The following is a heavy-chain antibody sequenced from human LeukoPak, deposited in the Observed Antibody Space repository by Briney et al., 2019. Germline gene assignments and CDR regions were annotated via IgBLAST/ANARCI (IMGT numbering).Heavy chain of an antibody. CDR3: ARGLARTSMVTRGGVRFNY. Sequence: ASVKVSCKASGYTFTSYDINWVRQATGQGLEWMGWMNPNSGNTGYAQKFQGRVTMTRNTSISTANMELSSLRSEDTAVYYCARGLARTSMVTRGGVRFNYWGQGTLVTVSS. V-gene: IGHV1-8*01. J-gene: IGHJ4*02. CDR1: GYTFTSYD. D-gene: IGHD5-18*01. CDR2: MNPNSGNT.